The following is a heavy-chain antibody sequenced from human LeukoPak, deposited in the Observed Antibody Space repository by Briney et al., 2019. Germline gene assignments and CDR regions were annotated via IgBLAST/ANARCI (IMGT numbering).Heavy chain of an antibody. Sequence: PGGSLRLSCAASGFTSSSYNINWVRQAPGKGLEWVSSISSSSTYIYYADSVKGRFTISRDNAKNSLYLQMSSLRAEDTAVYYCAREGIVVVVTALYGMDVWGQGTTVTVSS. V-gene: IGHV3-21*01. CDR3: AREGIVVVVTALYGMDV. CDR2: ISSSSTYI. D-gene: IGHD2-15*01. CDR1: GFTSSSYN. J-gene: IGHJ6*02.